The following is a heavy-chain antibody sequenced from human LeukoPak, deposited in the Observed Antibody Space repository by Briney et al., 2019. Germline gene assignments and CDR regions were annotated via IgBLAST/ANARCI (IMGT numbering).Heavy chain of an antibody. CDR3: ARSEAVAGTINY. CDR2: IDPSDSYT. J-gene: IGHJ4*02. CDR1: GYSFTSYW. Sequence: GESLKISCKGSGYSFTSYWISWVRQMPGKGLEWMGRIDPSDSYTIYSPSFQGHVTISADKSISTAYLQWSSLKASDTAMYYCARSEAVAGTINYWGQGTLVTVSS. V-gene: IGHV5-10-1*01. D-gene: IGHD6-19*01.